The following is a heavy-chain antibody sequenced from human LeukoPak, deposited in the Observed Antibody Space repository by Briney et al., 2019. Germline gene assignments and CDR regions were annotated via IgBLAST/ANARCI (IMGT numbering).Heavy chain of an antibody. D-gene: IGHD2-2*03. Sequence: SQTLSLTCTVSGGSISSGDYYWSWIRQPPGKGLEWIGYIYYSGNAYYNPSLKSRVTISVDTSKNQFSLKLSSVTAADTAVYYCARGLARFHGSASDYWGQGALVTVSS. CDR1: GGSISSGDYY. CDR2: IYYSGNA. CDR3: ARGLARFHGSASDY. J-gene: IGHJ4*02. V-gene: IGHV4-30-4*01.